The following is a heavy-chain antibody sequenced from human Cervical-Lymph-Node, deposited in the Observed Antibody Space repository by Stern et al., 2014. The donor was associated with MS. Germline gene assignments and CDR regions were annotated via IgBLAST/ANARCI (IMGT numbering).Heavy chain of an antibody. V-gene: IGHV3-7*01. CDR3: GRGGSGSYFRVDY. J-gene: IGHJ4*02. CDR1: GFTLSSFW. D-gene: IGHD1-26*01. CDR2: IKRDGSEK. Sequence: EVQLVESGGGLVQPGGSLRLSCVASGFTLSSFWMRWVRQAPGKGLEWVANIKRDGSEKYYEDSVKGRFTISRDNAKNSLYLQMNSLRGDDTAVYYCGRGGSGSYFRVDYWGQGTLVTVSS.